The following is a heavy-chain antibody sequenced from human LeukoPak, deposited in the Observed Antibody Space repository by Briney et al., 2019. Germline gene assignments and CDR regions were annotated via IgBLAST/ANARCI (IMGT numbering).Heavy chain of an antibody. Sequence: SQTLSLTCTVSGGSISSGSYYWSWIRQPAGKGLEWIGRIYTSGSTNYNPSLKSRVTISVDTSKNQFSLKLSSVTAADAAVYYCARGNYRKSIVVVPAAPNRGIDYWGQGTLVTVSS. D-gene: IGHD2-2*01. J-gene: IGHJ4*02. CDR2: IYTSGST. CDR1: GGSISSGSYY. V-gene: IGHV4-61*02. CDR3: ARGNYRKSIVVVPAAPNRGIDY.